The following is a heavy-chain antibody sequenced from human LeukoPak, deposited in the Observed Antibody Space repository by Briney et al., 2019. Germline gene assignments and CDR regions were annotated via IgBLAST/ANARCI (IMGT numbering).Heavy chain of an antibody. CDR3: ARVIGDYDNWFDP. J-gene: IGHJ5*02. CDR1: GFTFSSYG. D-gene: IGHD4-17*01. Sequence: GGSLRLSCAASGFTFSSYGMSWVRQAPGKGLEWVSAISGSGGSTYYADSVKGRFTISRDNSKNTLYLQMNSLRAEDTAVYYCARVIGDYDNWFDPWGQGTLVTVSS. CDR2: ISGSGGST. V-gene: IGHV3-23*01.